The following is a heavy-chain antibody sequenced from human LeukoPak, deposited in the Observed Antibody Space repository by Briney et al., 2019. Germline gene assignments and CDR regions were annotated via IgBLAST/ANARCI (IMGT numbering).Heavy chain of an antibody. CDR1: GYTFTGYY. V-gene: IGHV1-2*02. CDR2: VNPNSGGT. Sequence: ASVKVSCKASGYTFTGYYMHWVRQAPGQGLEWMGWVNPNSGGTNYAQKFQGRVTMTRDTSISTAYMELSRLRSDDTAVYYCARVALPDYYYGMDVWGQGTTVTVSS. CDR3: ARVALPDYYYGMDV. J-gene: IGHJ6*02.